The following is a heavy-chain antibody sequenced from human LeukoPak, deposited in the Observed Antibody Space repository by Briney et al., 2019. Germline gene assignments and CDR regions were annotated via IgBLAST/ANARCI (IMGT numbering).Heavy chain of an antibody. V-gene: IGHV3-15*01. D-gene: IGHD1-26*01. CDR2: IKSKTDGGTT. J-gene: IGHJ4*02. Sequence: GGSLRLPCAASGFTFSNAWMSWVRQAPGKGLEWVGRIKSKTDGGTTDYAAPVKGRFTISRDDSKNTLYLQMNSLKTEDTAVYYCTTARWELLPDYWGQGTLVTVSS. CDR3: TTARWELLPDY. CDR1: GFTFSNAW.